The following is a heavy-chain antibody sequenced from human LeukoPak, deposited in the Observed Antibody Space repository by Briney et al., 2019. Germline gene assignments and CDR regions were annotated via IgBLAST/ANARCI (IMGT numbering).Heavy chain of an antibody. D-gene: IGHD4-17*01. V-gene: IGHV1-69*06. CDR3: AREATVTTAYYMDV. CDR1: GGTFSSYA. J-gene: IGHJ6*03. Sequence: ASVKVSCKASGGTFSSYAISWVRQAPGQGLEWMGGIVPIFGTANYAQKFQGRVTITADKSTSTAYMELSSLRSEDTAVYYCAREATVTTAYYMDVWGKGTTVTVSS. CDR2: IVPIFGTA.